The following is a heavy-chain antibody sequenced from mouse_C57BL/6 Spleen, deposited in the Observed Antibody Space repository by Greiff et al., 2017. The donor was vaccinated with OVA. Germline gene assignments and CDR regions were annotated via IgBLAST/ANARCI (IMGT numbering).Heavy chain of an antibody. CDR1: GYTFTSYW. D-gene: IGHD2-5*01. CDR2: IYPGSGST. Sequence: QVQLQQPGAELVKPGASVKMSCKASGYTFTSYWITWVKQRPGQGLEWIGDIYPGSGSTNYNEKFKSKATLTVDTSSSTAYMQLSSLTSEDSAVDYCARYGYSNPNYAMDYWGQGTSVTVSS. CDR3: ARYGYSNPNYAMDY. J-gene: IGHJ4*01. V-gene: IGHV1-55*01.